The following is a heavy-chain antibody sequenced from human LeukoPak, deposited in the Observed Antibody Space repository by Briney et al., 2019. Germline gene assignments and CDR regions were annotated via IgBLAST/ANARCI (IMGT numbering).Heavy chain of an antibody. CDR2: IIPIFGTA. CDR1: GGTFSSYA. V-gene: IGHV1-69*01. D-gene: IGHD3-22*01. J-gene: IGHJ3*02. CDR3: ASGDSSGYYLENAFDI. Sequence: ALVKVSCKASGGTFSSYAISWVRQGPGQGLEWMGGIIPIFGTANYAQKFQGRVTITADESTSTAYMELSSLRSEDTAVYCCASGDSSGYYLENAFDIWGQGTMVTVSS.